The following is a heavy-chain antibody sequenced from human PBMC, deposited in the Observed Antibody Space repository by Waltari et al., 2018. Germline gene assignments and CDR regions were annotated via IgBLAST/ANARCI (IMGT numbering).Heavy chain of an antibody. D-gene: IGHD3-10*01. CDR2: IDSGGST. Sequence: EVQLLESGGGLVQPGGSLRLACAASGFTFSSYAMSWVRQAPGKGLEWVSVIDSGGSTYYADSVKGRFTISRDNSKNTLYLQMNSLRAEDTAVYYCAKDSEQRGVKSFLDYWGQGTLVTVSS. CDR1: GFTFSSYA. V-gene: IGHV3-23*03. J-gene: IGHJ4*02. CDR3: AKDSEQRGVKSFLDY.